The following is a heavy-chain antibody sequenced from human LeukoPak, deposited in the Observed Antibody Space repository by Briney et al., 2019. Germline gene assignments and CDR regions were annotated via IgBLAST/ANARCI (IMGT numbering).Heavy chain of an antibody. D-gene: IGHD2-21*01. Sequence: ASVKVSCKASGYTFTNYYIHWVRQAPGQGLEWMGIINPSGGSTNFAQKFQGRVTMTTDTSTITVYMELSSLRSEDTAVYYCARAYTIAASRRDMDVWGKGTPVTVSS. CDR3: ARAYTIAASRRDMDV. V-gene: IGHV1-46*01. CDR1: GYTFTNYY. CDR2: INPSGGST. J-gene: IGHJ6*04.